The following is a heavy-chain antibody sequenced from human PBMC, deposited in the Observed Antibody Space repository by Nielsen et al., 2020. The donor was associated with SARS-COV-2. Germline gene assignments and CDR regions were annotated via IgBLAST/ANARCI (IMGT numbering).Heavy chain of an antibody. CDR3: ARGVSYGGNSTFDY. V-gene: IGHV4-39*07. Sequence: SETLSLTCTVFGGPISSSSYYWAWIRQPPGKGLEWIGSIYYSGTTYYNSSLKSRVTISVDTSKNQFSLKLSSVTAADTAVYYCARGVSYGGNSTFDYWGQGTLVTVSS. CDR2: IYYSGTT. D-gene: IGHD4-23*01. J-gene: IGHJ4*02. CDR1: GGPISSSSYY.